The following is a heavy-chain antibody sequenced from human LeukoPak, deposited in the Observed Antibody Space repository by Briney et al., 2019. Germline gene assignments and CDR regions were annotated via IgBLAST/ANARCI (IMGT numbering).Heavy chain of an antibody. D-gene: IGHD3-10*01. CDR2: ISSSSSYI. Sequence: KSGGSLRLSCAASGFTFSSYSMNWVRQAPEKGLEWVSSISSSSSYIYYADSVKGRFTISRDNAKNSLYLQMNSLRAEDTAVYYCARAALLWFGESITNWFDPWGQGTLVTVSS. CDR1: GFTFSSYS. V-gene: IGHV3-21*01. CDR3: ARAALLWFGESITNWFDP. J-gene: IGHJ5*02.